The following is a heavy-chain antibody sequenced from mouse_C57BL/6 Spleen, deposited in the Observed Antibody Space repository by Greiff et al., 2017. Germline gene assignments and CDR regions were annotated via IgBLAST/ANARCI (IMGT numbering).Heavy chain of an antibody. CDR1: GYTFTDYE. Sequence: VQGVESGAELVRPGASVTLSCKASGYTFTDYEMHWVKQTPVHGLEWIGAIDPETGGTAYNQKFKGKAILTADKSSSTAYMELRSLTSDDSAVYYLTRGYYSDYWGQGTTLTVSS. V-gene: IGHV1-15*01. CDR2: IDPETGGT. J-gene: IGHJ2*01. CDR3: TRGYYSDY.